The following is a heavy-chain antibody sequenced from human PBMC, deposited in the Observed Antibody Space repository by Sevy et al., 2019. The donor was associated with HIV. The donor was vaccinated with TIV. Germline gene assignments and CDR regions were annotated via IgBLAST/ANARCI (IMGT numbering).Heavy chain of an antibody. Sequence: LGGSLRLSCAASGFNFDSYTMNWVRQAPGQGLEWVSSISGSSNYIYYADSLKGRFTISRDNAKNSVYLQMHSPRVDDTAVYFCARPYGSGSWEAFDVWGQGTVVTVSS. D-gene: IGHD3-10*01. CDR2: ISGSSNYI. J-gene: IGHJ3*01. CDR3: ARPYGSGSWEAFDV. V-gene: IGHV3-21*01. CDR1: GFNFDSYT.